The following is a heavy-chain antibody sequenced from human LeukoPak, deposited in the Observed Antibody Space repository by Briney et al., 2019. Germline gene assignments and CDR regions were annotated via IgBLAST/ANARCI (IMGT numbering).Heavy chain of an antibody. CDR1: GYTFTGYY. CDR3: ARVDALGDAFDI. Sequence: ASVKVSCKASGYTFTGYYMHWVRQAPGQGLEWMGWINPNSGGTNYAQKFQGRVTMTRDTSISTAYMELSRLRSDDTAVYYCARVDALGDAFDIWGRGTMVTVSS. J-gene: IGHJ3*02. CDR2: INPNSGGT. D-gene: IGHD7-27*01. V-gene: IGHV1-2*02.